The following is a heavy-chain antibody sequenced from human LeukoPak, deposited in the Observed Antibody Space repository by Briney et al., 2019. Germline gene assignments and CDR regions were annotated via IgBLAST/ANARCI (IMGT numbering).Heavy chain of an antibody. CDR2: MNPNSGDT. V-gene: IGHV1-8*03. D-gene: IGHD1-26*01. J-gene: IGHJ4*02. CDR1: GYTFTIYD. CDR3: AREYSGSYLYYFDY. Sequence: GASVKVSCKASGYTFTIYDINWVRQATGQGLEWMGWMNPNSGDTGYAQKFQGRVTITWNTSISTAYMELRSLRSDDTAVYYCAREYSGSYLYYFDYWGQGTLVTVSS.